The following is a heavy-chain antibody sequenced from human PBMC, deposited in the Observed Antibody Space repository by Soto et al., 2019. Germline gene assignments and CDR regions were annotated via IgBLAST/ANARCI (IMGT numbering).Heavy chain of an antibody. CDR1: GFTFDDYG. D-gene: IGHD3-10*01. J-gene: IGHJ5*02. Sequence: GGSLRLSCAASGFTFDDYGMSWVRQVPGKGLEWVSGINRNGVKTGYADSVKGRFTISRDNAYNSLYLQMNSLRAEDTALYHCAREYGSGSSPPWFDPWGQGTLVTVSS. V-gene: IGHV3-20*01. CDR2: INRNGVKT. CDR3: AREYGSGSSPPWFDP.